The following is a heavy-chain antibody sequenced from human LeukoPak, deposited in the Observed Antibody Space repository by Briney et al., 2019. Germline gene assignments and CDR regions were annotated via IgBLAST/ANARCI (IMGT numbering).Heavy chain of an antibody. J-gene: IGHJ4*02. CDR2: IRYDGSKN. Sequence: PGGSLRLSCAASGFSFSSHGMHWIRQAPGKGLEWVAFIRYDGSKNYYADSVNGRFTISRDNSKNTLYLQMNSLRADDTAEYYCAKDSGLYEGTTFDYWGKGTLVTVSS. CDR3: AKDSGLYEGTTFDY. CDR1: GFSFSSHG. D-gene: IGHD1-7*01. V-gene: IGHV3-30*02.